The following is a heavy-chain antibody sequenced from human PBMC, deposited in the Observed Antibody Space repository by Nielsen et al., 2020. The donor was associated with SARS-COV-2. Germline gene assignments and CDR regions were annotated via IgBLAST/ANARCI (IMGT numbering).Heavy chain of an antibody. D-gene: IGHD3/OR15-3a*01. Sequence: ASVKVSCKASGYTFTSYDINWVRQATGQGLEWMGWMNPNSGNTGYAQKFQGRVTMTRNTSISTAYMELSSLRTEDTAVYYCARAGLDTYYYYMDVWGKGTTVTVSS. V-gene: IGHV1-8*01. J-gene: IGHJ6*03. CDR1: GYTFTSYD. CDR2: MNPNSGNT. CDR3: ARAGLDTYYYYMDV.